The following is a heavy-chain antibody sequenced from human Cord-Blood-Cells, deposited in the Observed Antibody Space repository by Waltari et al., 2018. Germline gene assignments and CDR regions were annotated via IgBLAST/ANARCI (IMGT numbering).Heavy chain of an antibody. CDR1: GFTFSSYA. D-gene: IGHD3-9*01. V-gene: IGHV3-30*04. CDR3: ARAQKTYYDILTGYYNVDY. Sequence: QVQLVESGGGVVQPGRSLRLSCAASGFTFSSYAMHWVRQAPGKGLEWVAVISYNGSNKYYADSVKGRFTISRDNSKNTLYLQMNSLRAEDTAVYYCARAQKTYYDILTGYYNVDYWGQGTLVTVSS. CDR2: ISYNGSNK. J-gene: IGHJ4*02.